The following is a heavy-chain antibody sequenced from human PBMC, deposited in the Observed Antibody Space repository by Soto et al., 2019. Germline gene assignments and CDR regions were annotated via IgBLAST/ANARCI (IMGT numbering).Heavy chain of an antibody. CDR3: ARDKRAYYDSSRSSIDY. CDR1: GGTFSSYA. V-gene: IGHV1-69*13. D-gene: IGHD3-22*01. CDR2: IIPIFGTA. J-gene: IGHJ4*02. Sequence: VASVKVSCKASGGTFSSYAISWVRQAPGQGLEWMGGIIPIFGTANYAQTFQGRVTITADESTSTAYMELSSLRSEDTAVYYCARDKRAYYDSSRSSIDYWGQGTLVTISS.